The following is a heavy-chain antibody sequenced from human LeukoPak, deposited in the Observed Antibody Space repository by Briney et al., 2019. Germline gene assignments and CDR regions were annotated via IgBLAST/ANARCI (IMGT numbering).Heavy chain of an antibody. V-gene: IGHV3-23*01. Sequence: GGSLRLSCAASGFTFASYAMSWVRQAPGKGLEWVSCITGTGGSTYYADSVKGRFTISRDNSKNTLFLQMNSLRTEDTAVYYCAKGSGPYCSGGSCYFDYWGQGTLVTVSS. D-gene: IGHD2-15*01. J-gene: IGHJ4*02. CDR1: GFTFASYA. CDR2: ITGTGGST. CDR3: AKGSGPYCSGGSCYFDY.